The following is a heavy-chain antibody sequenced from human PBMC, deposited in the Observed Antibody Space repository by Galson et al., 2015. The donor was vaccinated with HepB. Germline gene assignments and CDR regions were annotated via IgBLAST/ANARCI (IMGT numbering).Heavy chain of an antibody. CDR3: AKDSGLGGEDY. CDR2: IRGSGTGT. CDR1: GFTFSTYW. J-gene: IGHJ4*02. Sequence: SLRLSCAASGFTFSTYWMNWVRQAPGKGPEWVSAIRGSGTGTYYADSVKGRFTISRDDSKNTLFLQLNSLRAEDTAIYYCAKDSGLGGEDYWGQGILVTVSS. V-gene: IGHV3-23*01. D-gene: IGHD3-16*01.